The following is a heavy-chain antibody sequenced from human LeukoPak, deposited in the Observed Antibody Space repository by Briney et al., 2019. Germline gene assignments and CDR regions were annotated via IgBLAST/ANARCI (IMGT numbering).Heavy chain of an antibody. CDR2: ISSSGSNI. D-gene: IGHD5-24*01. CDR3: AREPEMATVDSDGFDI. V-gene: IGHV3-11*04. CDR1: GFTFSDYY. Sequence: GGSLRLSCAASGFTFSDYYMSWLRQAPGKGLEWVSHISSSGSNIYYADSVKGRFTISRDNAKNSLYLQMNSLRAEDTAVYYCAREPEMATVDSDGFDIWGQGTMVTVSS. J-gene: IGHJ3*02.